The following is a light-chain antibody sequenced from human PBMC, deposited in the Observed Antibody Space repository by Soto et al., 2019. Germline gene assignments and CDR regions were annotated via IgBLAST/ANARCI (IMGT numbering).Light chain of an antibody. CDR2: KAS. Sequence: DIQMTQSPSTLSASVGDRVTITCRASQSISYWLAWYQQKPGKAPKLLIYKASNLESGVPSRFSGSGSGTEFTLTISSLQPADFATYYCQQYNSYSRTFGQGTKVEIK. CDR3: QQYNSYSRT. J-gene: IGKJ1*01. CDR1: QSISYW. V-gene: IGKV1-5*03.